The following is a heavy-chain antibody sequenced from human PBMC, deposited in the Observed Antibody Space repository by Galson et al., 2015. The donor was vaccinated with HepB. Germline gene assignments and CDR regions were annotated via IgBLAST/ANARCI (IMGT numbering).Heavy chain of an antibody. CDR3: ARGPYYDSSGYQEYFQH. CDR1: GYTFTGYY. CDR2: IIPMFGIV. D-gene: IGHD3-22*01. J-gene: IGHJ1*01. Sequence: SVKVSCKASGYTFTGYYMHWVRQAPGQGLEWMGRIIPMFGIVNYAQKFQGRVTITADKSTSTAYMELSSLRSEDTAIYYCARGPYYDSSGYQEYFQHWGQGTLVTVSS. V-gene: IGHV1-69*04.